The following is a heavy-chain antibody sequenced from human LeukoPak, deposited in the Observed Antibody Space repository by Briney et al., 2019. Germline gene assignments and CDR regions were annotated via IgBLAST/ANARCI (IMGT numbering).Heavy chain of an antibody. CDR2: ISTSSNI. CDR3: ARDRTYGSGSYSFDY. Sequence: GGSLRLSCAASGFTFSSYSMNWVRQAPGKGLEWVSSISTSSNIYYADSVKGRFTISRDNAKNSLYLQMNSLRAGDTAVYYCARDRTYGSGSYSFDYWGQGTLVTVSS. J-gene: IGHJ4*02. V-gene: IGHV3-21*01. D-gene: IGHD3-10*01. CDR1: GFTFSSYS.